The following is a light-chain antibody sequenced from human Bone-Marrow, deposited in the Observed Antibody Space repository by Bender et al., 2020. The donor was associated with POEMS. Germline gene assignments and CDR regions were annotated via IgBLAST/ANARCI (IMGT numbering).Light chain of an antibody. V-gene: IGLV3-1*01. CDR3: QAWDSSVV. CDR2: QNT. CDR1: NLGNRH. J-gene: IGLJ2*01. Sequence: SYELTQPPSVSVSPGQTASITCSGDNLGNRHVSWYQQKPGQSPVLVIHQNTKRPSGIPERFSGSNSGNTATLTISGAQPMDEADYYCQAWDSSVVFGGGTKLTVL.